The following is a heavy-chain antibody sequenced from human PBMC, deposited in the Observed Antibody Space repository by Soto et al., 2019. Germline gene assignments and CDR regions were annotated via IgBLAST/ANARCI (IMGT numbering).Heavy chain of an antibody. CDR2: INHSGST. Sequence: SETLSLTCAVYGGSFSGYYWSWIRQPPGKGLEWIGEINHSGSTNYNPSLKSRVTISVDTSKNQFSLKLSSVTAADTAVYYCARGPPIVVVPAAHTGFDYWGQGTLVTVSS. CDR3: ARGPPIVVVPAAHTGFDY. V-gene: IGHV4-34*01. D-gene: IGHD2-2*01. J-gene: IGHJ4*02. CDR1: GGSFSGYY.